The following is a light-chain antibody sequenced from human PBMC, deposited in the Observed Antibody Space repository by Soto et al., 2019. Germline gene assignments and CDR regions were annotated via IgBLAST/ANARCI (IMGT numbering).Light chain of an antibody. Sequence: EIVMTQSPATLSVSPGERATLSSRASQSVRNNYLAWYQQKPGQAPRLLIYGISTRATGIPARFSGSGSGTEFTLTINSLQSEDFAVYYCQHYSDWPLTFGGGTKVEIK. CDR2: GIS. J-gene: IGKJ4*01. V-gene: IGKV3-15*01. CDR3: QHYSDWPLT. CDR1: QSVRNN.